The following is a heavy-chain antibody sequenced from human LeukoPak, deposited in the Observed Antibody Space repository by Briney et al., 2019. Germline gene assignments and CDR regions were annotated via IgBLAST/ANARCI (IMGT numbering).Heavy chain of an antibody. V-gene: IGHV3-21*01. CDR1: GFTFSSYS. Sequence: GGSLRLSCAASGFTFSSYSMNWVSQAPGKGLEWVSSISSSSSYIYYADSVKGRFTISRDNAQNSLYLQMNSLRAEDTAVYYCTRGSYGDYEYWGQGTLVTASS. J-gene: IGHJ4*02. CDR3: TRGSYGDYEY. D-gene: IGHD4-17*01. CDR2: ISSSSSYI.